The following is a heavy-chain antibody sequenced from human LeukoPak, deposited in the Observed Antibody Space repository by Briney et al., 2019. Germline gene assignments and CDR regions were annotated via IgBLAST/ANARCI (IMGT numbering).Heavy chain of an antibody. J-gene: IGHJ4*02. V-gene: IGHV3-9*01. CDR2: ISWNSGSI. D-gene: IGHD1-26*01. CDR3: AKDMRERGSLVDY. Sequence: PGGSLRLSCAASGFTFDDYAMHWVRQAPGKGLEWVSGISWNSGSIGYADSVKGRFTISRDNAKNSLYLQMNSLRAEDTALYYCAKDMRERGSLVDYWGQGTLVTVSS. CDR1: GFTFDDYA.